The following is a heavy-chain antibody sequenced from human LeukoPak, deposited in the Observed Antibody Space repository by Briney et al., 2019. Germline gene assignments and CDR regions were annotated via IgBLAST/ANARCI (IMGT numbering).Heavy chain of an antibody. CDR3: ARVGSTMTSFNGWFDL. V-gene: IGHV3-72*01. CDR1: GFTFSDHY. J-gene: IGHJ5*02. D-gene: IGHD5/OR15-5a*01. Sequence: PGGSLRLSCAASGFTFSDHYIDWVRQAPGKGLEWVGRSRDKGNSYTTAYAASVRGRFTISRDDSKNSLYLQMNSLRAEDTAVYYCARVGSTMTSFNGWFDLWGQGSLVTVSS. CDR2: SRDKGNSYTT.